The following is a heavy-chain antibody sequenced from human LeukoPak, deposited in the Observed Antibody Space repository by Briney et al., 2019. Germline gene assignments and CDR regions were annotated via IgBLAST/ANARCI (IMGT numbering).Heavy chain of an antibody. CDR3: ARYSSGWPGYFDY. CDR2: ISTSGTTL. V-gene: IGHV3-48*03. Sequence: GGSLRLSCAASGFTFSSYEMNWVRQAPGKGLEWVSYISTSGTTLYYADSVKGRFTISRDNAKNSLYLQMNSLRAEDTAVYYCARYSSGWPGYFDYWGQGTLVTVSS. J-gene: IGHJ4*02. CDR1: GFTFSSYE. D-gene: IGHD6-25*01.